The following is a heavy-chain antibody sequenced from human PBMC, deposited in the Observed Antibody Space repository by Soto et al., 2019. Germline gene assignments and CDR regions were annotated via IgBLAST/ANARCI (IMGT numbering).Heavy chain of an antibody. J-gene: IGHJ1*01. CDR1: GFTFSSYA. CDR2: ISGSGGST. V-gene: IGHV3-23*01. CDR3: AKDRAFHGSGSPPGPFQH. D-gene: IGHD3-10*01. Sequence: GGSLRLSCAASGFTFSSYAMSWVRQAPGKGLEWVSAISGSGGSTYYADSVKGRFTISRDNSKNTLYLQMNSLRAEDTAVYYCAKDRAFHGSGSPPGPFQHWGQGTLVTVSS.